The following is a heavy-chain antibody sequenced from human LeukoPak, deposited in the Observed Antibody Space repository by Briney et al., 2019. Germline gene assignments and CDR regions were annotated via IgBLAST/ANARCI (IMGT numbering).Heavy chain of an antibody. CDR3: ARDGIVVVPAAHYYYGMDA. D-gene: IGHD2-2*01. V-gene: IGHV4-38-2*02. CDR1: GYSISSGYY. Sequence: SETLSLTCAVSGYSISSGYYWGWIRQPPGKGLEWIGSIYHSGSTYYNPSLKSRVTISVDTSKNQFSLKLSSVTAADTAVYYCARDGIVVVPAAHYYYGMDAWGKGTTVTVSS. J-gene: IGHJ6*04. CDR2: IYHSGST.